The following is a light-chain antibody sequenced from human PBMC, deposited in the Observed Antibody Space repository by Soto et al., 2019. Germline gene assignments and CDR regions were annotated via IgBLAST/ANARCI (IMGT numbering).Light chain of an antibody. J-gene: IGKJ2*01. CDR3: LQDYIYPYT. CDR1: QDIRND. CDR2: GTS. V-gene: IGKV1-6*01. Sequence: AIPMTQSPSSLSVSVGDRITITCRASQDIRNDLGWYQQKPGKAPKLLIYGTSNLQSGVPSRFSGSGSGTDFTLTISSLQPEDFGNYYCLQDYIYPYTFGQGTKLEIK.